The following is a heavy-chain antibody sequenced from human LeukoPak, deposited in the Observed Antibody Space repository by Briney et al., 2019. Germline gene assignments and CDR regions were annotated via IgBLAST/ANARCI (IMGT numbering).Heavy chain of an antibody. J-gene: IGHJ6*02. V-gene: IGHV4-61*08. D-gene: IGHD1-26*01. CDR2: IYYSGST. CDR1: GGSISSGDYY. CDR3: ARVGGSNYYYYGLDV. Sequence: SETLSLTCTVSGGSISSGDYYWSWIRQPPGKGLEWIGYIYYSGSTNYSPSLKSRVTISVDTPKNQFSLKLSSVTAADTAVYYCARVGGSNYYYYGLDVWGQGTTVTVSS.